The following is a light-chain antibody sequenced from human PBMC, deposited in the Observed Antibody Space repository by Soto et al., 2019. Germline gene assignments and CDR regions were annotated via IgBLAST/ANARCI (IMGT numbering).Light chain of an antibody. CDR3: QQYGSSQTT. J-gene: IGKJ1*01. Sequence: EIVLTQSPGTLSLSPGERATLSCRPSQSVTSNYLAWYQQTPGQAPRLLFFGASIRATGIPDRFSGSGSGTDFTLTISRLETEDSAVYHCQQYGSSQTTFGQGTKVDIK. CDR2: GAS. V-gene: IGKV3-20*01. CDR1: QSVTSNY.